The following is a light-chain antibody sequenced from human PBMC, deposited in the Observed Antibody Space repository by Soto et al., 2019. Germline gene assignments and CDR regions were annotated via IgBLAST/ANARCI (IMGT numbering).Light chain of an antibody. Sequence: QSALAQPASVSGSPGQSIAISCTGTSSDVGNYNLVSWYQHHPGKAPKLMIYEGSKRPSGVSNRFSGSKSGNTASLTISGLQAEDEADYYCCSYVGSSTPSYVFGTGPKVTVL. J-gene: IGLJ1*01. CDR2: EGS. CDR1: SSDVGNYNL. CDR3: CSYVGSSTPSYV. V-gene: IGLV2-23*01.